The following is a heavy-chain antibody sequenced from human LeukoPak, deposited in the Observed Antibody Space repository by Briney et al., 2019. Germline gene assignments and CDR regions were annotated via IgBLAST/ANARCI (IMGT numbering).Heavy chain of an antibody. V-gene: IGHV1-69*05. CDR1: GGTFSSYA. J-gene: IGHJ6*03. D-gene: IGHD2-15*01. Sequence: GASVKVSCKASGGTFSSYAISWVRQAPGQGLEWMGRIIPIFGTANYAQKFQGRVTITTDESTSTAYMELSSLRSEDTAVYYCARVPIGPGRIYYYYMDVWGKGTTVTVSS. CDR2: IIPIFGTA. CDR3: ARVPIGPGRIYYYYMDV.